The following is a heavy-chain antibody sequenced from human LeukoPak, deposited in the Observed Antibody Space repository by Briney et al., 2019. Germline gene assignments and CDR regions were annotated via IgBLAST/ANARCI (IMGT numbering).Heavy chain of an antibody. Sequence: GGSLRLSCAASGFTFTNHWMHWVRQAPGMGLVWVSRINYYGTTTMYADSVKGRSTISRDNAENTLYLQMNSLRAEDTAVYYCARDAAGLDYWGQGTLVTVSX. CDR2: INYYGTTT. D-gene: IGHD2-15*01. CDR1: GFTFTNHW. J-gene: IGHJ4*02. V-gene: IGHV3-74*03. CDR3: ARDAAGLDY.